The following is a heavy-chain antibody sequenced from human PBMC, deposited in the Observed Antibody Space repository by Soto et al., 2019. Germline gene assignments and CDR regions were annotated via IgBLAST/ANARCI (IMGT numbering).Heavy chain of an antibody. D-gene: IGHD6-19*01. CDR3: AKIGDAGGWYYDY. J-gene: IGHJ4*02. Sequence: GGSLRLSCAASGFTFSSYAMNWVRQAPGKGLEWVSGISGTGGGTYSPDSVKGRFTISRDNSKNTLYLQVNSLRAEDTAVYYCAKIGDAGGWYYDYWGQGTLVTVSS. CDR2: ISGTGGGT. CDR1: GFTFSSYA. V-gene: IGHV3-23*01.